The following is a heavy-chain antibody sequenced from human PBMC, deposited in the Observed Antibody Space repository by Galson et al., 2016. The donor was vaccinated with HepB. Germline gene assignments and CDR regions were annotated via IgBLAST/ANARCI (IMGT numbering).Heavy chain of an antibody. CDR1: GFIFSHYG. Sequence: SLRLSCAASGFIFSHYGMHWVRQAPGEGLEWVAMIWFAGSSKHHSDSVRGRFTIPRDNSKNTLYLEMNSLRAEDTAVYYCATEDLSSPGNGALDIWGQGAMVTVSS. CDR2: IWFAGSSK. D-gene: IGHD6-13*01. J-gene: IGHJ3*02. CDR3: ATEDLSSPGNGALDI. V-gene: IGHV3-33*01.